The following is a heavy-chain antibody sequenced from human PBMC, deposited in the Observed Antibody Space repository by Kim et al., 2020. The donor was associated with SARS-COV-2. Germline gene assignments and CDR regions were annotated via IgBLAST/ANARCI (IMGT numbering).Heavy chain of an antibody. V-gene: IGHV3-23*03. CDR3: AKGKGRGWEYRQLENDY. Sequence: GGSLRLSCAASGFTFSSYAMSWVRQAPGKGLEWVSVIYSGGSSTYYADSVKGRFTISRDNSKNTLYLQMNSLRAEDTAVYYCAKGKGRGWEYRQLENDYWGQGTLVTVSS. D-gene: IGHD6-6*01. CDR1: GFTFSSYA. J-gene: IGHJ4*02. CDR2: IYSGGSST.